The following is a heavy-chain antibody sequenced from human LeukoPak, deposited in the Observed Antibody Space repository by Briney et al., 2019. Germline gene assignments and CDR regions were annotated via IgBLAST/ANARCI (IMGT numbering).Heavy chain of an antibody. V-gene: IGHV3-30*01. CDR1: GFTFSSYA. Sequence: GGSLRLSCAASGFTFSSYAMHWVRQAPGKGLEWVAAISYDGSNKYYADSVKGRFTIFRDNSKNTLYLQMNSLRAEDTAVYYCARDLHYYDSSGYDLDYWGQGTLVTVSS. D-gene: IGHD3-22*01. CDR2: ISYDGSNK. CDR3: ARDLHYYDSSGYDLDY. J-gene: IGHJ4*02.